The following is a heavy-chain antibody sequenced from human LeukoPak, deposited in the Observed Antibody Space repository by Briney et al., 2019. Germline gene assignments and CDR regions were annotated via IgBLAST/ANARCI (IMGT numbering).Heavy chain of an antibody. Sequence: PGGSLRLSCAASGFTFRSYSMNWVRQAPGKGLEWVSSISSSSSYIYYADSVKGRFTISRDNAKNSLYLQMSSLRAEDTAVYYCARGAGYSGYDYHYWGQGTLVTVSS. CDR2: ISSSSSYI. V-gene: IGHV3-21*01. CDR1: GFTFRSYS. J-gene: IGHJ4*02. CDR3: ARGAGYSGYDYHY. D-gene: IGHD5-12*01.